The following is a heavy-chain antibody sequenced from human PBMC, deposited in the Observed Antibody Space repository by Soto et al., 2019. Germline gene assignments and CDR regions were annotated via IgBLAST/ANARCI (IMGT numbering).Heavy chain of an antibody. CDR2: IKQDGSEK. Sequence: PGGSLRLSCAASGFTFSSYWMSWVRQAPGKGLDWVANIKQDGSEKYYVASVKGRFTISRDNAKNSLYLQMNSLRAEDTAVYYCARDSPLVVYAARLYNWFDPWGQGTLVTVSS. CDR1: GFTFSSYW. V-gene: IGHV3-7*01. CDR3: ARDSPLVVYAARLYNWFDP. J-gene: IGHJ5*02. D-gene: IGHD2-8*02.